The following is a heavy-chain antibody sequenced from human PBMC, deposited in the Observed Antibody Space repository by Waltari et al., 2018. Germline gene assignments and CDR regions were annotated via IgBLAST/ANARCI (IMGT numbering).Heavy chain of an antibody. Sequence: QVQLQQWGAGLLKPSETLSLTCAVYGGSFSGYYWSWIRQPPGKGLEWIGEINHSGSTNYNPSLKSRVTISVDTSKNQFSLKLSSVTAADTAVYYCARDLRLDYCSGGSCYPNDYWGQGTLVTVPS. D-gene: IGHD2-15*01. V-gene: IGHV4-34*01. CDR3: ARDLRLDYCSGGSCYPNDY. CDR1: GGSFSGYY. J-gene: IGHJ4*02. CDR2: INHSGST.